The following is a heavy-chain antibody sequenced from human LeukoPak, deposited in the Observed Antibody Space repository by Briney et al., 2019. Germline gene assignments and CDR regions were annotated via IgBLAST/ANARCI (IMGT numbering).Heavy chain of an antibody. D-gene: IGHD7-27*01. V-gene: IGHV4-59*01. Sequence: PSETLSLTCTVSGGSISSYYWSWIRQPPGKGLEWIGYIYYSGSTNYNPSLKSRVTISVDTSKNQFSLKLSSVTAADTAVYYCARSRFDWGSAGHYYYGMDVWGQGTTVTVSS. J-gene: IGHJ6*02. CDR3: ARSRFDWGSAGHYYYGMDV. CDR2: IYYSGST. CDR1: GGSISSYY.